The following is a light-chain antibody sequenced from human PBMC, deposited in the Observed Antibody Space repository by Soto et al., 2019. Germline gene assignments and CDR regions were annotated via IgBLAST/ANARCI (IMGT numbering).Light chain of an antibody. CDR1: QSLTSSL. Sequence: EIVLTQSPDSLSFSPGERVTLSCRASQSLTSSLLAWYQQKPGQAPRLLIYAASSRATGIPDRFSGSGSRTDFTLTVSRLEPEDFAVYYCQQYVRSPLTFGGGTKVDIK. CDR3: QQYVRSPLT. V-gene: IGKV3-20*01. CDR2: AAS. J-gene: IGKJ4*01.